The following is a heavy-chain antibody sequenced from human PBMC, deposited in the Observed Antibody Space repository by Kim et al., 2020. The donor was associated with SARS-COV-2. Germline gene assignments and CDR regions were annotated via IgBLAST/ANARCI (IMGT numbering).Heavy chain of an antibody. Sequence: GGSLRLSCAASGFTFSSYSMNWVRQAPGKGLEWVSYISSSSSTIYYADSVKGRFTISRDNAKNSLYLQMNSLRDEDTAVYYCARDQGLTGSIGYYYYYGMDVWGQGTTVTVSS. J-gene: IGHJ6*02. CDR2: ISSSSSTI. CDR3: ARDQGLTGSIGYYYYYGMDV. CDR1: GFTFSSYS. D-gene: IGHD3-9*01. V-gene: IGHV3-48*02.